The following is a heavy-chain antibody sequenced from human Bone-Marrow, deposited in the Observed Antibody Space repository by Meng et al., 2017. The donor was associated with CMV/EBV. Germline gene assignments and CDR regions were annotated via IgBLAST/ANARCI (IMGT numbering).Heavy chain of an antibody. Sequence: SETLSLTCTVSGGSISSSSYYWSWIRQPPGKGLEWIGEINHSGNTNYNPSLKSRVTISVDTSKNQFSLKLSSVTAADTAVYYCARKLPRYWYFDLRGRGTLVTVSS. CDR1: GGSISSSSYY. D-gene: IGHD2-15*01. CDR3: ARKLPRYWYFDL. V-gene: IGHV4-39*07. CDR2: INHSGNT. J-gene: IGHJ2*01.